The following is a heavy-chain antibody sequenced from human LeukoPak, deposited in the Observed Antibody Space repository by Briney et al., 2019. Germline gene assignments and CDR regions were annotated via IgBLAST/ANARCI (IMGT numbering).Heavy chain of an antibody. CDR1: GYPFTTYT. D-gene: IGHD3-10*01. Sequence: GASVKVSCKASGYPFTTYTMNWMRQAPGQGLEWMGWINTDTGNTKYAQGFTGRFVLSLDTPVNTAYLQISSLKAGDTAVYYCARANYGSGTSGAEYHGMDVWGQGTTVTVSS. CDR3: ARANYGSGTSGAEYHGMDV. V-gene: IGHV7-4-1*02. J-gene: IGHJ6*02. CDR2: INTDTGNT.